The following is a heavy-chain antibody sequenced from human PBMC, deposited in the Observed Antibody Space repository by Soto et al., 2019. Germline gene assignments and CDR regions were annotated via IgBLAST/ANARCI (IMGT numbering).Heavy chain of an antibody. CDR2: INPKSGGT. CDR1: GYSFTDYH. D-gene: IGHD2-8*01. CDR3: ARGDSTDCSNGVCSFFYNHDMDV. V-gene: IGHV1-2*04. Sequence: ASVKVSCKASGYSFTDYHIHWVRQAPGQGLEWLGRINPKSGGTSTAQKFQGWVTMTTDTSVSTASMELTRLTSDDTAIYYCARGDSTDCSNGVCSFFYNHDMDVWGQGTTVTVSS. J-gene: IGHJ6*02.